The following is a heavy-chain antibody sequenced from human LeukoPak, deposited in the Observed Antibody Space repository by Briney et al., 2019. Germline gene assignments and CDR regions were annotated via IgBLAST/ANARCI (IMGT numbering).Heavy chain of an antibody. V-gene: IGHV4-34*01. CDR2: INHSGST. CDR1: GGSFSGYY. Sequence: PSETLSLTCAVYGGSFSGYYWSWIRQPPGKGLEWIGEINHSGSTNYNPSLKSRVTMSVDTSKNQFSLKLSSVTAADTAVYYCARGTADYWGQGTLVTVSS. J-gene: IGHJ4*02. CDR3: ARGTADY.